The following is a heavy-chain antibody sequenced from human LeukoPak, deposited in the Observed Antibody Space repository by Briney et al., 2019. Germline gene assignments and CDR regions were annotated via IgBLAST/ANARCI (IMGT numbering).Heavy chain of an antibody. D-gene: IGHD6-6*01. CDR1: GFTFSTYW. V-gene: IGHV3-7*04. CDR2: IKQDGSEK. J-gene: IGHJ4*02. CDR3: ARDWEYSSSSVY. Sequence: PGGSLRLSCAASGFTFSTYWMSWVRQAPGKGLEWVANIKQDGSEKYYVDSVKGRFTISRDNAKNSLYLQMNSLRAEDTAVYFCARDWEYSSSSVYWGQGTLVTVSS.